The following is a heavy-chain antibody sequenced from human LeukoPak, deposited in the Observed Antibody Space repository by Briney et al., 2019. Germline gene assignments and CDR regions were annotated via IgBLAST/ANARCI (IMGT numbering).Heavy chain of an antibody. CDR3: ARADGGLTVLRYFDWLDP. V-gene: IGHV3-11*04. D-gene: IGHD3-9*01. J-gene: IGHJ5*02. Sequence: GGSLRLSCAASGFTFSDYYMSWIRQAPGKGLEWVSYISSSGSTIYYADSVKGRFTISRDNAKNSLYLQMNSLRAEDTAVYYCARADGGLTVLRYFDWLDPWGQGTLVTVSS. CDR2: ISSSGSTI. CDR1: GFTFSDYY.